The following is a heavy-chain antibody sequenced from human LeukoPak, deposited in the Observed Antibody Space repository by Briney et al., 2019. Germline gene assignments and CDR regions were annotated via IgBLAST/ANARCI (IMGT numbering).Heavy chain of an antibody. CDR1: GYSFSNYY. Sequence: GASVKVSCKASGYSFSNYYMKWLRQAPGQGLEWMGIINPVGGSTNYAQKFQGRVTMTRDTSTSTVYMELSSLRYEDTAVYYCARGYSYDSVLDYWGQGTLVTVSS. J-gene: IGHJ4*02. D-gene: IGHD5-18*01. V-gene: IGHV1-46*01. CDR3: ARGYSYDSVLDY. CDR2: INPVGGST.